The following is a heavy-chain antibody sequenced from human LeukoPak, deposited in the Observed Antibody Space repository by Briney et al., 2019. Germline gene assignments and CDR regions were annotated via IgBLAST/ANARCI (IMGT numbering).Heavy chain of an antibody. D-gene: IGHD3-22*01. CDR2: ISAYNGNT. CDR3: ARDRDGEYYDSRGYDY. CDR1: GYTFTSYV. Sequence: GASVKVPCKASGYTFTSYVISWVRQAPGQGLEWMGWISAYNGNTNYAQKLQGRVTMTTDTSTSTAYMELRSLRSDDTAVYYCARDRDGEYYDSRGYDYWGQGTLVTVSS. J-gene: IGHJ4*02. V-gene: IGHV1-18*01.